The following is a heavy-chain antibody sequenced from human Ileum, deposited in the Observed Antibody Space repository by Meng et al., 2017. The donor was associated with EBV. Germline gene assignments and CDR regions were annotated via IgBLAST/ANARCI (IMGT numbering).Heavy chain of an antibody. CDR1: GGSISSISSY. Sequence: QESGPALVKPSESLSHTCTVYGGSISSISSYWAWIRQPPGEGLGWIGSVVYSGTTYYTSSLKSRVSISVDTSKNQFSLKLSSVTAADTAVYYCARHHHSPTFDYWGQGTLVTVSS. J-gene: IGHJ4*02. D-gene: IGHD1-14*01. CDR3: ARHHHSPTFDY. CDR2: VVYSGTT. V-gene: IGHV4-39*01.